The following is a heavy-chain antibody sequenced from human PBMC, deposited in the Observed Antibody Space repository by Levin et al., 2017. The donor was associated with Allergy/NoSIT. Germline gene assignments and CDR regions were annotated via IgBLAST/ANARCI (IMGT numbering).Heavy chain of an antibody. Sequence: NASETLSLTCAVYGGSFSGYYWSWIRQPPGKGLEWIGEINHSGSTNYNPSLKSRVTISVDTSKNQFSLKLSSVTAADTAVYYCARGALETDSSSSRKFDYWGQGTLVTVSS. CDR3: ARGALETDSSSSRKFDY. V-gene: IGHV4-34*01. D-gene: IGHD6-6*01. CDR1: GGSFSGYY. J-gene: IGHJ4*02. CDR2: INHSGST.